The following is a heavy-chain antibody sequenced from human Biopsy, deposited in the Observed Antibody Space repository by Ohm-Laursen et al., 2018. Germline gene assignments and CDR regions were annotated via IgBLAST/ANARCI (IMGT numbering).Heavy chain of an antibody. Sequence: TQTLPLTCWFPLFSLSHSAVGVGWIRQPPGKAMEWLELIHWDDDARYSPSLQTRLTIAQDNSKYQVVLTMTNMDPVETATYYCARFDSDSSGLFDYWGQGTLVTVSS. J-gene: IGHJ4*02. CDR2: IHWDDDA. D-gene: IGHD6-6*01. CDR3: ARFDSDSSGLFDY. CDR1: LFSLSHSAVG. V-gene: IGHV2-5*02.